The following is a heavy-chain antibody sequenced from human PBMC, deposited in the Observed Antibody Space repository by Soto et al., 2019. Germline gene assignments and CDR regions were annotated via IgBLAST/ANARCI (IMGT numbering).Heavy chain of an antibody. CDR3: ATYLGGDDAFDI. V-gene: IGHV3-66*01. CDR2: IYSGGST. Sequence: GGSLRLSCAASGFTVSSNYMSWVRQAPGKGLEWVSVIYSGGSTYYADSVKGRFTVSRDNSKNTLYLQMNSLRAEDTAVYYCATYLGGDDAFDIWGQGTMVTVSS. D-gene: IGHD2-8*01. J-gene: IGHJ3*02. CDR1: GFTVSSNY.